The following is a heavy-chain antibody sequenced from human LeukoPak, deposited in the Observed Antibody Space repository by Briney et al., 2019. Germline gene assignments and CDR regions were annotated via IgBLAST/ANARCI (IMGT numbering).Heavy chain of an antibody. D-gene: IGHD4-23*01. V-gene: IGHV3-30*03. CDR3: ARDYGKYGGNPQC. Sequence: TGRSLRLSCAASGFSFSTYGMHWVRQAPGKGLEWVAFISYDGTNKYYADSVKGRFTMFRDISKNTLYLQMSSLRAEDTAVYYCARDYGKYGGNPQCWGQGILVTVSS. J-gene: IGHJ4*02. CDR1: GFSFSTYG. CDR2: ISYDGTNK.